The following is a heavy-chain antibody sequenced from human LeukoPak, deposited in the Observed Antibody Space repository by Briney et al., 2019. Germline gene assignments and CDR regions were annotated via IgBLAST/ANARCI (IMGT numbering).Heavy chain of an antibody. CDR1: GGSISSGGYS. CDR2: IYHSGST. Sequence: SETLSLTCAVPGGSISSGGYSWSWIRQPPGKGLEWIGYIYHSGSTYYNPSLKSRVTISVDRSKNQFSLKLSSVTAADTAVYYCARGGNQLLFGWFDPWGQGTLVTVSS. D-gene: IGHD2-2*01. V-gene: IGHV4-30-2*01. J-gene: IGHJ5*02. CDR3: ARGGNQLLFGWFDP.